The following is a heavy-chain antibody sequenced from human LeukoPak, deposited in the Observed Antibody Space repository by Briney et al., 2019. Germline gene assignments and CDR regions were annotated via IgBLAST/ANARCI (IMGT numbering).Heavy chain of an antibody. CDR2: ISYDGSNK. V-gene: IGHV3-30*04. Sequence: GGSLRLSCAASGFTFSSYAMHWVRQAPGKGLEWVAVISYDGSNKYYADSVKGRFTISRDNSKNTLYLQMNSLRAEDTAVYYCAKDEGYCGGDCYGSLGYWGQGTLVTVSS. D-gene: IGHD2-21*02. J-gene: IGHJ4*02. CDR1: GFTFSSYA. CDR3: AKDEGYCGGDCYGSLGY.